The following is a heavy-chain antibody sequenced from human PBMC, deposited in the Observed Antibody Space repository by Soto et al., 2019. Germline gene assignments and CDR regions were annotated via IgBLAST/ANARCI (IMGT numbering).Heavy chain of an antibody. Sequence: GGSLRLSCAASGFTVSSNYMSWVRQAPGKGLEWVSVIYSGGSTYYADSMKGRFTISRDNSKNTLYLQMNSLRAEDTAVYYCAKEYEYSSGWERIDYWGQGTLVTVSS. D-gene: IGHD6-19*01. CDR2: IYSGGST. V-gene: IGHV3-66*01. CDR1: GFTVSSNY. J-gene: IGHJ4*02. CDR3: AKEYEYSSGWERIDY.